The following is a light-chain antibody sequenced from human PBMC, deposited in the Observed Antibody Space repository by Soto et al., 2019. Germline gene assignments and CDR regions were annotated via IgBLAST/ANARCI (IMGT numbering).Light chain of an antibody. V-gene: IGKV1-39*01. CDR3: QQTYTTIT. Sequence: DIQMTQSPSSLSASVGDRVTITCRASQSISTFLNWYQQKPGKAPKLLIYSASSLQSGVPSRFSGSGSDTDFTLSISSLQPEDFATYYCQQTYTTITFGQGTRLEIK. CDR1: QSISTF. J-gene: IGKJ5*01. CDR2: SAS.